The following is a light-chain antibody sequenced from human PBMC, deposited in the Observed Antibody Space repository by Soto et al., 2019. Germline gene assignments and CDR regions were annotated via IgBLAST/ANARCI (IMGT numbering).Light chain of an antibody. J-gene: IGLJ1*01. Sequence: QSALTQAPSASETPGQRVTISCSGGSSNIGRNTVNWYQQLPETAPKLLIYSNNRRPSGVPDRFSGSKSGTSASLAISGLQSEDEADYNCATWDDSLTDYVFGTGSNVTVL. V-gene: IGLV1-44*01. CDR2: SNN. CDR1: SSNIGRNT. CDR3: ATWDDSLTDYV.